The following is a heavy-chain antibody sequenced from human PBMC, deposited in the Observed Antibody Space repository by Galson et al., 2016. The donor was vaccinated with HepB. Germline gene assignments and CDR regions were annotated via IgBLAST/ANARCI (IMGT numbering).Heavy chain of an antibody. D-gene: IGHD5-18*01. J-gene: IGHJ4*02. CDR2: VKSYTDGGTT. Sequence: SLRLSCAASGFTVTSNYRNWVRQAPGKGLEWVGRVKSYTDGGTTDYAAPMKGRFSLSRDESNNRLYLQMNSLKTEDTAVYYCTTSSTRGYTYGPSAYGGQGTLVAVSS. CDR1: GFTVTSNY. V-gene: IGHV3-15*01. CDR3: TTSSTRGYTYGPSAY.